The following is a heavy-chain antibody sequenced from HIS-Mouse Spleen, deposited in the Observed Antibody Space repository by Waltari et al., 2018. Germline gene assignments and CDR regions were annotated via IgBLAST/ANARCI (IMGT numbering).Heavy chain of an antibody. CDR2: CDYSGRT. CDR3: AREIPYSSSWYDWYFDL. J-gene: IGHJ2*01. D-gene: IGHD6-13*01. CDR1: GGSISSSSYY. V-gene: IGHV4-39*07. Sequence: QLQLQESGPGLVKPSETLSLTCTVSGGSISSSSYYWGWIRQPLGKGLAWVGSCDYSGRTYYNPRIKSGVTISVDTSKNQCSRKLSSVTAADTAVYYCAREIPYSSSWYDWYFDLWGRGTLVTVSS.